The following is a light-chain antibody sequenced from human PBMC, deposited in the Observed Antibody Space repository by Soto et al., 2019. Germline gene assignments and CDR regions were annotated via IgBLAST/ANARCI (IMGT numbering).Light chain of an antibody. CDR2: EVS. V-gene: IGLV2-14*01. CDR3: SSYTSSILYV. CDR1: SSDVDGYNY. J-gene: IGLJ1*01. Sequence: QSALTQPASVSGSPGQSITISCTGTSSDVDGYNYVSWYQQHPGKAPKLMIYEVSNRPSGVSNRFSGSKSGNTASLTISGLQAEDEADYYCSSYTSSILYVFGTGTKLTVL.